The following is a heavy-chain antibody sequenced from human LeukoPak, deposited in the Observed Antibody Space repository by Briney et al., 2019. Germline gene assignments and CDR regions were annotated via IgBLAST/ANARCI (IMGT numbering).Heavy chain of an antibody. CDR2: ISGSDGST. J-gene: IGHJ4*02. CDR1: GFTFSTYG. V-gene: IGHV3-23*01. Sequence: GGSLRLSCAASGFTFSTYGMHWVRQAPGKGLEWVSGISGSDGSTNYADSVKGRFTISRDNSKNTLYLQMNSLRAEDTAKYYCAKPARVGAVDYWGQGTLVTVSS. CDR3: AKPARVGAVDY. D-gene: IGHD6-13*01.